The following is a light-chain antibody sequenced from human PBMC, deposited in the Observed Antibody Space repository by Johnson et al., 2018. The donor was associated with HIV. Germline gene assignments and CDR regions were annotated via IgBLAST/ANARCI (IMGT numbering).Light chain of an antibody. J-gene: IGLJ1*01. V-gene: IGLV1-51*01. CDR2: DNH. Sequence: QSVLTQPPSVSAAPGQKVTISCSGSSPNIGNNYVSWYQHLPGTAPKLLIYDNHKRPSGIPDRFSGSKSGTSATLGITGLQTGDEADYYCGTWDGSLRAGFFGTGTKVTVL. CDR3: GTWDGSLRAGF. CDR1: SPNIGNNY.